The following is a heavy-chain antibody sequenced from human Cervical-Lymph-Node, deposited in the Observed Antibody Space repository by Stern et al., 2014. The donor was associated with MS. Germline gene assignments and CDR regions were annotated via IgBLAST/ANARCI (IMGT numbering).Heavy chain of an antibody. J-gene: IGHJ6*02. CDR3: AKDRLFCSGGGCYAMDV. D-gene: IGHD2-15*01. Sequence: VQLEESGGGVVQPGRSLRLSCAASGFVLRSYGMHWVRQAPGKGLEWVAVISNDGNEKYYADSVKGRFTISRDNSKNTLSLQMNSLKTEDTAVYYCAKDRLFCSGGGCYAMDVWGQGTTVTVSS. V-gene: IGHV3-30*18. CDR1: GFVLRSYG. CDR2: ISNDGNEK.